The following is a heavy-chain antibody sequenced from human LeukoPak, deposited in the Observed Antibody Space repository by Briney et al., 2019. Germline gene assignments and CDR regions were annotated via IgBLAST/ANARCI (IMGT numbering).Heavy chain of an antibody. D-gene: IGHD3-22*01. CDR2: IYHSGST. Sequence: SETLSLTCAVSGGSISSSNWWSWVRQPPGKGLEWIGEIYHSGSTNYNPSLKSRVTISVDKSRNQFSLKLSSVTAADTAVYYCGGIWGGSGYSAFDYWGQGTLVTVSS. V-gene: IGHV4-4*02. CDR3: GGIWGGSGYSAFDY. J-gene: IGHJ4*02. CDR1: GGSISSSNW.